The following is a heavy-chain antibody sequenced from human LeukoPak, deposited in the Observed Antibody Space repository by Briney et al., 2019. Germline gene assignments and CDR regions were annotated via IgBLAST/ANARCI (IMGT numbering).Heavy chain of an antibody. J-gene: IGHJ3*02. V-gene: IGHV3-64*04. D-gene: IGHD3-10*01. CDR2: ININGGST. CDR3: ASRRGPALLDAFDI. CDR1: GFTFTKYA. Sequence: PGGSLRLSCSASGFTFTKYALHWVRQAPGKGLEYVSGININGGSTYHADSVKGRFTISRDNSKNTLYLQMNSLRAEDTAVYYCASRRGPALLDAFDIWGQGTMVTVSS.